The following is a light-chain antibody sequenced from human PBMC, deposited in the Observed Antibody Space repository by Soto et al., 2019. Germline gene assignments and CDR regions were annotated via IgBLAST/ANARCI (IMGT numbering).Light chain of an antibody. CDR1: QSVNYY. J-gene: IGKJ5*01. CDR2: EAS. Sequence: EIVMTQAPATLSLSPGGRATLSCRASQSVNYYLAWYQQKPGQAPRLLIYEASNRATGIPPRFSGSGSGTDFTLTISSLEPEASAVYYCQQRHMWPITFGQGTRLEIK. V-gene: IGKV3-11*01. CDR3: QQRHMWPIT.